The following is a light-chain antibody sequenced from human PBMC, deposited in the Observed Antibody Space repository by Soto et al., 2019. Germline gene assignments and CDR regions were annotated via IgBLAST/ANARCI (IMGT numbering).Light chain of an antibody. CDR2: DAS. CDR1: QSVSSS. CDR3: QQRRNWSPYT. V-gene: IGKV3-11*01. J-gene: IGKJ2*01. Sequence: EIVLTQSPATLSLSPGERATVSCRASQSVSSSLACYQQKPGQAPRLLIYDASNIVTGIPARFSGSGSGTDFTIITSSIQPEDFAVYYCQQRRNWSPYTFGQGTKLEIK.